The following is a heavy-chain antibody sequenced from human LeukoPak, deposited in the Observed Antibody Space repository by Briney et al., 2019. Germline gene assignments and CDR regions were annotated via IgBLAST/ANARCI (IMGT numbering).Heavy chain of an antibody. D-gene: IGHD6-19*01. CDR3: AREGSSGRDFDY. V-gene: IGHV3-21*01. CDR2: ISSSSTYT. J-gene: IGHJ4*02. CDR1: GFTFSTYS. Sequence: GGSLRLSCAASGFTFSTYSMTWVRQAPRKGLEWVSSISSSSTYTYYADSLKGRFTISRDNAKNSLYLQMNSLRAEDTAVYYCAREGSSGRDFDYWGQGTLVTVSS.